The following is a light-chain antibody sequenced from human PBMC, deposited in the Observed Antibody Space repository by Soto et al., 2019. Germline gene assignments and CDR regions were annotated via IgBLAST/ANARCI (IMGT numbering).Light chain of an antibody. V-gene: IGKV3-20*01. Sequence: EIVLTQSPGTLSLSPGKRATLSCRASQSVSSTYLAWYQQKPGQAPSLLIYGASRRATGIPDRFSASGSGTDFTLTISRLEPEDFAVYYCQQYERSPTTFGGGTKVEIK. CDR3: QQYERSPTT. CDR2: GAS. J-gene: IGKJ4*01. CDR1: QSVSSTY.